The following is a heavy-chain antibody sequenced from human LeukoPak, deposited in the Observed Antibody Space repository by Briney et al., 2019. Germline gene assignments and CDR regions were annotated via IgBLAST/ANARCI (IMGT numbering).Heavy chain of an antibody. V-gene: IGHV5-51*01. CDR2: IYPGDSDT. J-gene: IGHJ5*02. Sequence: GASLQISCKGSGYSFTSYWIGWVRQLPGKGLEWMGIIYPGDSDTRYSPSFQGQVTISADKSISTAYLQWSSLKASDTAMYYCARNRNGGSGSYGNWFDPWGQGTLVTVSS. CDR1: GYSFTSYW. D-gene: IGHD3-10*01. CDR3: ARNRNGGSGSYGNWFDP.